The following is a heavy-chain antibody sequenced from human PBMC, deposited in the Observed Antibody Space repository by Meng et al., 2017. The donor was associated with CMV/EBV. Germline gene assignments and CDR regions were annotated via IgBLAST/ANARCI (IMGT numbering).Heavy chain of an antibody. CDR1: GFTFSSYS. CDR3: ARDRLVRDTIFGVDYYGMDV. CDR2: ISSSSSYI. V-gene: IGHV3-21*01. Sequence: GEPLKISCAASGFTFSSYSMNWVRQAPGKGLEWVSSISSSSSYIYYADSVKGRFTISRDNAKNSLYLQMNSLRAEDTAVYYCARDRLVRDTIFGVDYYGMDVWGQGTTVTVSS. D-gene: IGHD3-3*01. J-gene: IGHJ6*02.